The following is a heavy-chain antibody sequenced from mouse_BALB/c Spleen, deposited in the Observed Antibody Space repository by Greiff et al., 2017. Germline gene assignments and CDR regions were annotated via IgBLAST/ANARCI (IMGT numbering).Heavy chain of an antibody. CDR2: INSNGGST. CDR1: GFTFSSYY. Sequence: DVQLVESGGGLVKLGGSLKLSCAASGFTFSSYYMSWVRQTPEKRLELVAAINSNGGSTYYPDTVKGRFTISRDNAKNTLYLQMSSLKSEDTALYYCARRDGYYDYWGQGTTLTVSS. D-gene: IGHD2-3*01. J-gene: IGHJ2*01. V-gene: IGHV5-6-2*01. CDR3: ARRDGYYDY.